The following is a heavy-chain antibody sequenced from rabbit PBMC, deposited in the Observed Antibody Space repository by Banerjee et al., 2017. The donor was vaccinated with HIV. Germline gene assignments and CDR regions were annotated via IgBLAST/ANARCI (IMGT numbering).Heavy chain of an antibody. J-gene: IGHJ4*01. CDR3: ARVGYTYGDGGDGYSKWGL. D-gene: IGHD6-1*01. V-gene: IGHV1S43*01. Sequence: QEQLEESGGDLVQPEGSLTLTCTASGFSFSSDYDMCWVRQAPGKGLELIACIYTSSGSTWYASWVNGRFTISRSTSLNTVTLQMTSLTAADTATYFCARVGYTYGDGGDGYSKWGLWGQGTLVTVS. CDR1: GFSFSSDYD. CDR2: IYTSSGST.